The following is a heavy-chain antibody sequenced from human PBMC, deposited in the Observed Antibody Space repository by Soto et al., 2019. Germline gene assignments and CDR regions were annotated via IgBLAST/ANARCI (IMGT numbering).Heavy chain of an antibody. V-gene: IGHV1-2*04. CDR3: ARSTIDYNNLRRLYNWFDP. CDR2: INPNSGGT. J-gene: IGHJ5*02. Sequence: ASVKVSCKASGYTFTGYYMHWVRQAPGQGLEWMGWINPNSGGTNYAQKSQGWVTMTRDTSISTAYMELSRLRSDDTAVYYCARSTIDYNNLRRLYNWFDPWGQGTLVTVSS. D-gene: IGHD4-4*01. CDR1: GYTFTGYY.